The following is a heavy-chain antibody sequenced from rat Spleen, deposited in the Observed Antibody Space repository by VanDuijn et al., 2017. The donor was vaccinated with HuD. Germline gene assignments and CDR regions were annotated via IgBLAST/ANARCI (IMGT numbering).Heavy chain of an antibody. Sequence: EVQLVESDGGLVQPGRSLKLSCAASGFTFSDYYMAWVRQAPTKGLEWVATINYDGSSTYYRDSVKGRFTISRDNAKSTLYLQMDSLRSEDTATYYCARDHYYSYWGQGVMVTVSS. CDR3: ARDHYYSY. V-gene: IGHV5-29*01. J-gene: IGHJ2*01. D-gene: IGHD1-1*01. CDR2: INYDGSST. CDR1: GFTFSDYY.